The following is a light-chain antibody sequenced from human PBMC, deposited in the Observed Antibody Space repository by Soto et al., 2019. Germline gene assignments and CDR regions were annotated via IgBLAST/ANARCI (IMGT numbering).Light chain of an antibody. J-gene: IGKJ2*01. Sequence: DIVMTQSPLSLPVTPGEPASISCRSSQSLLHSNGYNYLDWYLQKPGQSPQLLIYSGSIRASGVPDRFSGSGSGTDFTLKISRVEAEDVGAYYCIQGLQAPYTFGQGTKLEIK. CDR1: QSLLHSNGYNY. CDR2: SGS. CDR3: IQGLQAPYT. V-gene: IGKV2-28*01.